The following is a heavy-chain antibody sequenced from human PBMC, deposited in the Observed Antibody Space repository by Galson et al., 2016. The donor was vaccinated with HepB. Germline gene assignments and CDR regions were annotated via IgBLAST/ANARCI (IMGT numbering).Heavy chain of an antibody. CDR2: MNPKGGNT. CDR3: ASVVNPYYYYYYGLDA. CDR1: GYNFITYD. D-gene: IGHD2-15*01. J-gene: IGHJ6*02. Sequence: SVKVSCKASGYNFITYDINWVRQATGQGLEWMGWMNPKGGNTGYAQKFQGRVTMTRDTSISTAYMELSSLTSDDTAVYYCASVVNPYYYYYYGLDAWVQGTTVTVSS. V-gene: IGHV1-8*01.